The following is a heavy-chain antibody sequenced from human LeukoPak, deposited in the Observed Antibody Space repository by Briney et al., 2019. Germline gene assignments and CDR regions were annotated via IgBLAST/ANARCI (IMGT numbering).Heavy chain of an antibody. CDR1: EFTFSSYW. D-gene: IGHD2-2*01. CDR3: ARDPNRGTSPSLDY. CDR2: INQDGSEK. V-gene: IGHV3-7*01. J-gene: IGHJ4*02. Sequence: PGGSLRLSCAASEFTFSSYWMSWVRQAPGKGLEWVANINQDGSEKYYVDSVKGRFTISSDNAKNSVYLQMNSLRAEDTAVYYCARDPNRGTSPSLDYWGQGTLVTVSS.